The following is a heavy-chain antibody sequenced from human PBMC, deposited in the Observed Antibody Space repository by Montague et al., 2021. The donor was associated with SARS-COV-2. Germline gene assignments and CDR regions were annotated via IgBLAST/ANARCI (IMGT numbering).Heavy chain of an antibody. Sequence: TLSLTCTVSGGSISSGSYYWSWIRQPAGKGLEWIGRIYTSGSTNYNPSLKSRVTISVDTSKNQFSLKLSSVTAADTAVYYCARDLAPYYGSGSYYNPIDAFDIWDQGTMVTVSS. CDR1: GGSISSGSYY. CDR2: IYTSGST. D-gene: IGHD3-10*01. V-gene: IGHV4-61*02. CDR3: ARDLAPYYGSGSYYNPIDAFDI. J-gene: IGHJ3*02.